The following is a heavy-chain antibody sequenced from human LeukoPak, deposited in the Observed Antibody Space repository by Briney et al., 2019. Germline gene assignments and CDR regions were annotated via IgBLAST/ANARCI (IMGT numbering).Heavy chain of an antibody. V-gene: IGHV3-23*01. D-gene: IGHD6-13*01. Sequence: PGGSLRLSCAASGFTFSSYAMSWVRQAPGKGLEWVSAISGSGGSTYYADSVKGRFTISRDNSKNTLYLQMNSLRAEDTAVYYCAKDGSGYSSSWYKECWFDPWGQGTLVTVSS. CDR1: GFTFSSYA. CDR2: ISGSGGST. CDR3: AKDGSGYSSSWYKECWFDP. J-gene: IGHJ5*02.